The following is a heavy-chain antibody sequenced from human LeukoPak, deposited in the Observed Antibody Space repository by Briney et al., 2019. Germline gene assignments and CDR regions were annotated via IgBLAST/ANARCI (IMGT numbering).Heavy chain of an antibody. CDR1: GYTFTGHY. CDR2: LNPTSGDT. D-gene: IGHD1-14*01. J-gene: IGHJ3*02. V-gene: IGHV1-2*02. CDR3: ARLITDDAFDI. Sequence: ASVKVSCKASGYTFTGHYMHWVRHAPGQGLEWMGWLNPTSGDTYSAQKFQGRVTMTTDTSISTAYMELSRLRSDDTAVYYCARLITDDAFDIWGQGTMVTVSS.